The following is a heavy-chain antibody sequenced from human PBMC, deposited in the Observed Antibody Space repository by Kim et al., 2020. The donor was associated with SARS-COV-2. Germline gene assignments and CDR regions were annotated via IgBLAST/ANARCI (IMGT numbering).Heavy chain of an antibody. CDR2: IYHSGST. CDR1: GGSISSGGYS. CDR3: ARFYGSGSYYNEYYYYYGMDV. V-gene: IGHV4-30-2*01. Sequence: SETLSLTCAVSGGSISSGGYSWSWIRQPPGKGLEWIGYIYHSGSTYYNPSLKSRVTISVDRSKNQFSLNLSSVTAADTAVYYCARFYGSGSYYNEYYYYYGMDVWGQGTTVTVSS. D-gene: IGHD3-10*01. J-gene: IGHJ6*02.